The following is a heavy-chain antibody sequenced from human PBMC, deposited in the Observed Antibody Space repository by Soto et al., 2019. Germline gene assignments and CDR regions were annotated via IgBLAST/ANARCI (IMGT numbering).Heavy chain of an antibody. J-gene: IGHJ5*02. V-gene: IGHV4-39*01. CDR3: ARQGFAVVALNWFDP. CDR2: IYYSGST. Sequence: QLQLQESGPGLVKPSETLSLTCTVSGGSISSSSYYWGWIRQPPGKGLEWIGSIYYSGSTYYNPSLNSRVTISVDTSKNQFSLKLSSVTAADTAVYYCARQGFAVVALNWFDPWGQGTLVTVSS. CDR1: GGSISSSSYY. D-gene: IGHD2-15*01.